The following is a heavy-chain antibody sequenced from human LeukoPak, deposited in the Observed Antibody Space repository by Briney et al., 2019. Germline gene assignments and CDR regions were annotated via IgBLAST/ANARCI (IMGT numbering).Heavy chain of an antibody. CDR1: GFTVRNYA. CDR2: ISSNGGST. D-gene: IGHD2-21*01. Sequence: GGSLRLSCSVSGFTVRNYAIHWVRQAPGKGLEYVSAISSNGGSTYYADSVKGRFTISRDNSKSTLYLQMGRLRFEDTAVYYCAHIEVLAEYWGQGTLVTVSS. J-gene: IGHJ4*02. CDR3: AHIEVLAEY. V-gene: IGHV3-64D*06.